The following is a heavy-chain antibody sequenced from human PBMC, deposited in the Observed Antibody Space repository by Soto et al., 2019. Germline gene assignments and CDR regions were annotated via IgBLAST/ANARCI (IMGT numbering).Heavy chain of an antibody. CDR1: GYTFTSYD. CDR3: ARYYDILTGYPYGMDV. CDR2: MNPNSGNT. Sequence: QVQLVQSGAEVKKPGASVKVSCKASGYTFTSYDINWVRQATGQGLEWMGWMNPNSGNTGYAQKFQGRVTMTRNTSISTAYMELSSLRSEETAVYYCARYYDILTGYPYGMDVWGQGTTVTVSS. V-gene: IGHV1-8*01. D-gene: IGHD3-9*01. J-gene: IGHJ6*02.